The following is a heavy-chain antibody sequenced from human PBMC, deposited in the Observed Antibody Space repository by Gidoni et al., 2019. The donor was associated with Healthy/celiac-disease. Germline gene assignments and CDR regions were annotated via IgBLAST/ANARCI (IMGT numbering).Heavy chain of an antibody. D-gene: IGHD2-15*01. CDR3: ASSPGEAAFDY. CDR1: WFTVSSNY. J-gene: IGHJ4*02. CDR2: IYSGGST. Sequence: EVQLVEPGGGLIQPGGSLRLSCAASWFTVSSNYMSWFRQAPGKGLEWVSVIYSGGSTYYADSVKGRFTISRDNSKNTLYLQMNSLRAEDTAVYYCASSPGEAAFDYWGQGTLVTVSS. V-gene: IGHV3-53*01.